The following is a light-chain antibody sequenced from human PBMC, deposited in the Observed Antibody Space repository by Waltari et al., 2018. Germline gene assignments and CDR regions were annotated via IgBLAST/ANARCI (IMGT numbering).Light chain of an antibody. V-gene: IGLV1-40*01. J-gene: IGLJ1*01. Sequence: QSVLTQPPSVSGAPGQTVTISCTGTYSNVGAGYDVHWYQQVPGAAPKLLIFGNNNRASGVPDRFSGSKSGASASLAITGLQADDEADYFCQSYDSSLSGFYVFGSGTKVTVL. CDR3: QSYDSSLSGFYV. CDR1: YSNVGAGYD. CDR2: GNN.